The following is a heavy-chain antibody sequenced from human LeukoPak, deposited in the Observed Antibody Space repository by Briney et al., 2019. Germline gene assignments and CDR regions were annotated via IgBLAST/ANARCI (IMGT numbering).Heavy chain of an antibody. J-gene: IGHJ6*03. CDR2: ISSSSSYI. D-gene: IGHD3-3*01. V-gene: IGHV3-21*01. Sequence: GRSLRLSCAASGFTFSSYSMNWVRQAPGKGLEWVSSISSSSSYIYYADSVKGRFTISRDNAKNSLYLQMNSLRAEDTAVYYCARDPPLTIFGVVTANYMDVWGKGTTVTVSS. CDR1: GFTFSSYS. CDR3: ARDPPLTIFGVVTANYMDV.